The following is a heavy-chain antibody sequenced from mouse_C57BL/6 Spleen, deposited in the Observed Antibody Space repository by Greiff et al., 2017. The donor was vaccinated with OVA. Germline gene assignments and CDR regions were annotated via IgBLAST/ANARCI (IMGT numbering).Heavy chain of an antibody. CDR1: GFTFSDYY. Sequence: EVKLMESEGGLVQPGSSMKLSCTASGFTFSDYYMAWVRQVPEKGLEWVANINYDGSSTYYLDSLKSRFIISRDNAKNILYLQMSSLKSEDTATYYCAREELGLAYWGQGTLVTVSA. V-gene: IGHV5-16*01. D-gene: IGHD4-1*01. CDR2: INYDGSST. CDR3: AREELGLAY. J-gene: IGHJ3*01.